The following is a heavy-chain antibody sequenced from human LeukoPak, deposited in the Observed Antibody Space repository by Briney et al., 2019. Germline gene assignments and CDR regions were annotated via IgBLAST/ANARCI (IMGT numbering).Heavy chain of an antibody. J-gene: IGHJ2*01. D-gene: IGHD4-23*01. CDR1: GGTFSRYA. CDR3: ATTTPPESTTLVTPYWYFEL. Sequence: ASVKVSCEASGGTFSRYAISWVRQAPGGGGEWMGCLSVYNGDTNYAQKLRGRDTMTTDTSTRTAYMELSSLRSEDTAVYFCATTTPPESTTLVTPYWYFELWGRSTLVTAS. CDR2: LSVYNGDT. V-gene: IGHV1-18*01.